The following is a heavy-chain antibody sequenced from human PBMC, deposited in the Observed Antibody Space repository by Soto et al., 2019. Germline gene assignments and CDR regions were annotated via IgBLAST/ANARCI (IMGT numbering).Heavy chain of an antibody. V-gene: IGHV1-69*06. D-gene: IGHD3-10*01. CDR3: ARDLPSLEVRSYGMDV. CDR2: ITPVFGTP. CDR1: GGTFSSYR. Sequence: QVQLVQSGAEVKKPGSSVKVSCKVSGGTFSSYRFSWVRQAPGQGLEWMGGITPVFGTPDYAQKFQGRVTVTADRSTNTADMELSRLTSEDTAVYYCARDLPSLEVRSYGMDVWGQGTTVTVSS. J-gene: IGHJ6*02.